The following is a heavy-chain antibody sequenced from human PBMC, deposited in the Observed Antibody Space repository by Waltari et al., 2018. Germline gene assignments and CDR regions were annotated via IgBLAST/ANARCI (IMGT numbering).Heavy chain of an antibody. V-gene: IGHV2-26*01. CDR2: IFSNDEK. Sequence: QVTLKESGPVLVKPTETLTLTCTVSGFSLSNARMGVSWIRQHPGKALEWLAHIFSNDEKSYSTSLKSRLTISKDTSKSQVVLTMTNMDPVDTATYYCARIYSSSSVGYFDYWGQGTLVTVSS. J-gene: IGHJ4*02. CDR1: GFSLSNARMG. D-gene: IGHD6-6*01. CDR3: ARIYSSSSVGYFDY.